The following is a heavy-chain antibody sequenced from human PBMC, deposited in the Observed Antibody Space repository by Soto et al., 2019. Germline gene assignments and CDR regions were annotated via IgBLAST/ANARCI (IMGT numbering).Heavy chain of an antibody. CDR1: GFTFSSYS. CDR2: ISSSSSYI. J-gene: IGHJ6*03. V-gene: IGHV3-21*01. CDR3: ARPPPALYRGYYYYYYYMDV. D-gene: IGHD1-26*01. Sequence: GGSLRLSCAASGFTFSSYSMNWVRQAPGKGLEWVSSISSSSSYIYYADSVKGRFTISRDNAKNSLYLQMNSLRAEDTAVYYCARPPPALYRGYYYYYYYMDVWGKGTTVTVSS.